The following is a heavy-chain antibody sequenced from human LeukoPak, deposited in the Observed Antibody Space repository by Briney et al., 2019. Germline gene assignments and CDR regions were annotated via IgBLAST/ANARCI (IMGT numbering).Heavy chain of an antibody. CDR1: GFTFETHD. D-gene: IGHD6-19*01. Sequence: GGSLRHSCAASGFTFETHDMHWVRRAPGKGLEWVGVASRDGVSQNYGDSVEGRFTISRDQSDNTLFLQMNSLRPEDTAIYYCAKEQSSGWYRTADYWGQGTLVTVSS. J-gene: IGHJ4*02. CDR3: AKEQSSGWYRTADY. V-gene: IGHV3-30*18. CDR2: ASRDGVSQ.